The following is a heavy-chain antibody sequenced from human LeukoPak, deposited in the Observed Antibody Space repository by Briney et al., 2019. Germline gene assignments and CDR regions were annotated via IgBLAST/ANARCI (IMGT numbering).Heavy chain of an antibody. CDR2: IYYSGST. CDR1: GGSISSHY. Sequence: SETLSLTCTVSGGSISSHYWSWIRQPPGKGLGWIGYIYYSGSTNYNPSLKSRVTISVDTSKNQFSLKLSSVTAADTAVYYCARGYSGYDDYYYYYMDVWGKGTTVTVSS. V-gene: IGHV4-59*11. CDR3: ARGYSGYDDYYYYYMDV. J-gene: IGHJ6*03. D-gene: IGHD5-12*01.